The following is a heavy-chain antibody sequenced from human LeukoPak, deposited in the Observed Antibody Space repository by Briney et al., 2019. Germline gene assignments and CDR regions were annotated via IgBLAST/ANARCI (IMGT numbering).Heavy chain of an antibody. CDR2: IIPIFGTA. Sequence: SVKVSCKASGGTFSSYAINWLRQAPGQGLEWMGGIIPIFGTANYAQKFQGRVTITTDESTSTAHMELSSLRSEDTAVYYCAREAATTVTMSFWFDPWGQGTLVTVSS. CDR3: AREAATTVTMSFWFDP. D-gene: IGHD4-17*01. J-gene: IGHJ5*02. CDR1: GGTFSSYA. V-gene: IGHV1-69*05.